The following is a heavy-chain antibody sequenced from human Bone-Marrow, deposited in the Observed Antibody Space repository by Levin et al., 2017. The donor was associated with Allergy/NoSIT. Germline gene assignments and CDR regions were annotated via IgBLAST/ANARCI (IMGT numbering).Heavy chain of an antibody. V-gene: IGHV3-23*01. Sequence: GESLKISCAASGFTFNKYVMSWVRQAPGKGLEWVSAISFTASTSYYADFVKGRFTISRDNSKNTLFLQINSLRADDTAVYFCAKDRGGDDATYLYGLDVWGQGTSVTVSS. CDR1: GFTFNKYV. D-gene: IGHD4-17*01. CDR3: AKDRGGDDATYLYGLDV. J-gene: IGHJ6*02. CDR2: ISFTASTS.